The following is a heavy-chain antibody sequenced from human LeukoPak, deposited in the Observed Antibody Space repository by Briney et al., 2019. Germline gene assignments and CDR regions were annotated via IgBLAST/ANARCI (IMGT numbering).Heavy chain of an antibody. D-gene: IGHD1-1*01. J-gene: IGHJ5*02. CDR2: INPNSGGT. Sequence: ASVKVSCKASGYTFTGYYMHWVRQAPGQGLEWMGWINPNSGGTNYAQKFQGRVTMTRDTSISTAYMELSRLRSDDTAVYYCARDSGTAANWFDPWGQGTLVTVSS. CDR3: ARDSGTAANWFDP. CDR1: GYTFTGYY. V-gene: IGHV1-2*02.